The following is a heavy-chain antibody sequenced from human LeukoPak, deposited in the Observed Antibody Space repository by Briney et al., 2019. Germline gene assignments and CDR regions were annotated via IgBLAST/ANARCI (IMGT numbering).Heavy chain of an antibody. Sequence: PSGTLSLTCAVSGGSISSSNWWSWVRQPPGKGLEWIGYIHHSGAGNYNPSLKSRVTISVGTSKKQFSLKVSSVTAADTAVYYCARAGAPYGSGNYYNSDVWGQGTTVTVSS. CDR3: ARAGAPYGSGNYYNSDV. CDR1: GGSISSSNW. V-gene: IGHV4-4*02. D-gene: IGHD3-10*01. J-gene: IGHJ6*02. CDR2: IHHSGAG.